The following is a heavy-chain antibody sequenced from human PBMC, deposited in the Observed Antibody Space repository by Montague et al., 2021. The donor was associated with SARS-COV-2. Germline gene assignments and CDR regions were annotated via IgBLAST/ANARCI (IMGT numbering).Heavy chain of an antibody. CDR2: VHTSGGT. CDR1: GGSISSYY. Sequence: SETLSLTCTVSGGSISSYYWSWIRQSAGKGLEWTGRVHTSGGTDYNPSLNSRVTMSVDTSKNQFSLKLSSVTAADMAVYYCASGKYYDFWSGYYSHDYVSGMDVGGQGTTVTVSS. D-gene: IGHD3-3*01. J-gene: IGHJ6*02. V-gene: IGHV4-4*07. CDR3: ASGKYYDFWSGYYSHDYVSGMDV.